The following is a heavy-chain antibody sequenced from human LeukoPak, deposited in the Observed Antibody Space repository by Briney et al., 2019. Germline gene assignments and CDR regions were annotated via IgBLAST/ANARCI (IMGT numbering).Heavy chain of an antibody. CDR1: GGSFTGYY. CDR3: ARGGRWLQWGGLSY. D-gene: IGHD5-24*01. CDR2: INHSGSN. Sequence: PSETLSLTCAVYGGSFTGYYWSWIRQPPGKGLEWIGEINHSGSNNYNPSLKSRVTISVDTSKNQFSLKLSSVTAADTAVYYCARGGRWLQWGGLSYWGQGTLVTVSS. V-gene: IGHV4-34*01. J-gene: IGHJ4*02.